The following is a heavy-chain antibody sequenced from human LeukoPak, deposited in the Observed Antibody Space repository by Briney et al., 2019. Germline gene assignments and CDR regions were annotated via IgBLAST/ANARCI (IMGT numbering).Heavy chain of an antibody. V-gene: IGHV1-18*04. D-gene: IGHD2-2*01. CDR2: ISAYNGNT. J-gene: IGHJ4*02. CDR3: ARGVRDIVVVPAAMALFDY. CDR1: GYTFTSYG. Sequence: GASVKVSCKASGYTFTSYGISWVRQAPGQGLEWMGWISAYNGNTNYAQKLQGRVTMTTDTSTSPAYMELRSLRSDDTAVYYCARGVRDIVVVPAAMALFDYWGQGTLVTVSS.